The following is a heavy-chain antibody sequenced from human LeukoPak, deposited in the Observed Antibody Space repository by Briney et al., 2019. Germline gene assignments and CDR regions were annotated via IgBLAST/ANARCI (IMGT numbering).Heavy chain of an antibody. D-gene: IGHD6-25*01. CDR1: GFTFDDYA. CDR3: ARRSKSSAIWYYFDY. V-gene: IGHV3-23*01. Sequence: GGSLRLSCAASGFTFDDYAMHWVRQAPGKGLEWVSGISGSGDITYYADSVKGRFTISRDNSRNTLYLQMNSLRAEDTAVYYCARRSKSSAIWYYFDYWGQGTLVTVSS. J-gene: IGHJ4*02. CDR2: ISGSGDIT.